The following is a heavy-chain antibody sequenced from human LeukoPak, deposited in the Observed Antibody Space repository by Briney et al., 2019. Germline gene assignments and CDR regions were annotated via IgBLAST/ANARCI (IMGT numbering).Heavy chain of an antibody. J-gene: IGHJ6*02. D-gene: IGHD6-19*01. CDR1: GGSISSYY. CDR2: FYTGGST. V-gene: IGHV4-4*07. CDR3: ARDAPDSSGWFDHGMDV. Sequence: AETLSLTCTVSGGSISSYYWNWIRQSAGRGLEWIGRFYTGGSTNYNPSLKSRVTMSVDTSKNQFSLKLTSVIAADTAVYYCARDAPDSSGWFDHGMDVWGQGTTVPVSS.